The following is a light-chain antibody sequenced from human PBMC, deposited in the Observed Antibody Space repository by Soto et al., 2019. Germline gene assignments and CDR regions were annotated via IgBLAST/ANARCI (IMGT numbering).Light chain of an antibody. V-gene: IGKV1-8*01. CDR3: QQYYSYLRYT. J-gene: IGKJ2*01. CDR2: AAS. Sequence: AIRMTQSPPSLSASTGDRVTITCRASQGISSYLAWYQQKPGKAPKLLIYAASTLQSGVPSRFSGSGSGTDFTLTISCLQSEDFATYYCQQYYSYLRYTFGQGTKLEIK. CDR1: QGISSY.